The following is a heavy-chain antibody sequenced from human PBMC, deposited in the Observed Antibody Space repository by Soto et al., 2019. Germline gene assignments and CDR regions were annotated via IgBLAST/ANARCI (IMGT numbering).Heavy chain of an antibody. D-gene: IGHD2-15*01. Sequence: PSETLSLTCTVSGGSISSGGHYWSWIRQHPGKGLEWIGYIYYSGSTYYNPSLKSRVTISVDTSKNQFSLKLSSVTAADTAVYYCARDHNPRYCSGGSCYGYYYYGMDVWGQGTTVTVSS. J-gene: IGHJ6*02. CDR2: IYYSGST. CDR3: ARDHNPRYCSGGSCYGYYYYGMDV. CDR1: GGSISSGGHY. V-gene: IGHV4-31*03.